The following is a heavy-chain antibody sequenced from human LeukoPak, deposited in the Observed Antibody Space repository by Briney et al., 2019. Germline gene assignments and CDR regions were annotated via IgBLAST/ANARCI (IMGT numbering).Heavy chain of an antibody. Sequence: GGSLRLSCEPSGFTFSNYYMHWVRQAPGKGLVWVSHINGDGSSTGYADSVKGRFTISRDNANNTLYLQMNSLRADDTAVYYCARGGVPYSFDFWGQGTLVTVSS. CDR2: INGDGSST. CDR3: ARGGVPYSFDF. J-gene: IGHJ4*02. V-gene: IGHV3-74*01. D-gene: IGHD1-1*01. CDR1: GFTFSNYY.